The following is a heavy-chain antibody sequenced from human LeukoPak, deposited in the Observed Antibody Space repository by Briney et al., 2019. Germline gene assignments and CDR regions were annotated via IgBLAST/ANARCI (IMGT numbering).Heavy chain of an antibody. CDR1: AYTFTSYY. CDR3: ARRAMYSSGWEPRVPDDY. V-gene: IGHV1-46*01. Sequence: SVKVSCKASAYTFTSYYIHWVRQAPGQGLEWMGIINPSSGSTSYAQKFQGRVAMTRDMSTSTVYMELSSLRSEDTAVYYCARRAMYSSGWEPRVPDDYWGQGTLVTVSS. CDR2: INPSSGST. D-gene: IGHD6-19*01. J-gene: IGHJ4*02.